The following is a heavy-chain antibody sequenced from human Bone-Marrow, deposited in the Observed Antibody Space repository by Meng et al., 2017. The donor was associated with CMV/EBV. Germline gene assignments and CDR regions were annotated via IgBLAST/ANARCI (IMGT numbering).Heavy chain of an antibody. CDR2: IYYSGST. Sequence: SETLSLTCTVSGGSISSYYWSWIRQPPGKGLEWIGYIYYSGSTNYNPSLKSRVTISGDTSKNQFSLRLSSVTAADTAVYYCARAYYDFWSGYSPGVFDIWGQGTMVTVSS. V-gene: IGHV4-59*01. D-gene: IGHD3-3*01. CDR3: ARAYYDFWSGYSPGVFDI. CDR1: GGSISSYY. J-gene: IGHJ3*02.